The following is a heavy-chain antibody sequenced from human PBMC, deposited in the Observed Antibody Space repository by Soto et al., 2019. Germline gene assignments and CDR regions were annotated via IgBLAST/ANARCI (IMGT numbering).Heavy chain of an antibody. CDR2: MNPNSGNT. V-gene: IGHV1-8*01. CDR3: ARGDALLYDYIWGSYRYQLDDFDY. D-gene: IGHD3-16*02. J-gene: IGHJ4*02. Sequence: ASVKVSCKASGYTFTSYDINWVRQATGQGLEWMGWMNPNSGNTGYAQKFQGRVTMTRNTSISTAYMELSSLRSEDTAVYYCARGDALLYDYIWGSYRYQLDDFDYWGQGTLVTVSS. CDR1: GYTFTSYD.